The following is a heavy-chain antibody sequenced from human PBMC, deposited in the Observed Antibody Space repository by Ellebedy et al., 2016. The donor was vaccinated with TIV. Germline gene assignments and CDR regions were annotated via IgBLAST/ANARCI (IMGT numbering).Heavy chain of an antibody. V-gene: IGHV3-33*01. CDR3: ARDFDTAPMKTILDY. Sequence: GESLKISCAASGFTFSGFGIHWVRQAPGKGLEWVAIIWYDGSNAYYADSVKGRFTISRDNSKNTLYLQMNSLRGEDTAVYYCARDFDTAPMKTILDYWGHGTLVTVSS. CDR1: GFTFSGFG. J-gene: IGHJ4*01. D-gene: IGHD5-18*01. CDR2: IWYDGSNA.